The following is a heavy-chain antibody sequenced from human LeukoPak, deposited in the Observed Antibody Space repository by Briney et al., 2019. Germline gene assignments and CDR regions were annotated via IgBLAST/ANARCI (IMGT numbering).Heavy chain of an antibody. CDR3: ARGSIVG. CDR2: ISSSVGNI. V-gene: IGHV3-48*03. Sequence: QPAGSLRLSCAASGFTFSTYEMNWVRQAPGKGLEWVSYISSSVGNIYYADSVKGRFTIYRDNAKNSVYLQMNSLRAEDTAVYYCARGSIVGGGQGTLVTVSS. D-gene: IGHD3-22*01. J-gene: IGHJ1*01. CDR1: GFTFSTYE.